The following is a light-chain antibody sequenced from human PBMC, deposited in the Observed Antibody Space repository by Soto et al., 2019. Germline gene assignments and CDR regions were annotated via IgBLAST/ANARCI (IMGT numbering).Light chain of an antibody. CDR3: ASWDDSLIGV. CDR2: SNN. Sequence: QSVLTQPPSASGTPGQRVTISCSGSSSNIGSNTVNWYQQLPGTAPKLLIYSNNQRPLGVPDRFSGSKSGTSASLAISGLQSEDEADYYCASWDDSLIGVFGGGTKVTVL. V-gene: IGLV1-44*01. CDR1: SSNIGSNT. J-gene: IGLJ2*01.